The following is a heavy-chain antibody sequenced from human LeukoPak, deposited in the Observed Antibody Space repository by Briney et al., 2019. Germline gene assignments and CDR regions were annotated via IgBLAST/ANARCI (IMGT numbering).Heavy chain of an antibody. CDR2: ISAYNGNT. V-gene: IGHV1-18*01. Sequence: ASVKVSCKASGYTFTSYGINWVRQAPGQGLEWVGWISAYNGNTNYAQKLQGRVTMTTDTSTSTAYMELRSLRSDDTAVYYCARDWVAGTWIDYWGQGTLVTVSS. CDR1: GYTFTSYG. D-gene: IGHD6-19*01. CDR3: ARDWVAGTWIDY. J-gene: IGHJ4*02.